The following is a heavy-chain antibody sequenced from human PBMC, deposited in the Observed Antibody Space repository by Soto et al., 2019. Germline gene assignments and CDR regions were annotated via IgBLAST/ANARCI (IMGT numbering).Heavy chain of an antibody. CDR1: GGSISSYY. CDR3: ARDLTVLDYNGSGSYSYGMDV. D-gene: IGHD3-10*01. V-gene: IGHV4-59*01. CDR2: IDYSGST. Sequence: QVQLQESGPGLVKPSETLSLTCTVSGGSISSYYWSWIRQPPGKGLEWIGYIDYSGSTNYNPSLHSRVTISVDPSKHRFSLQLSSVTAAAPAVYYCARDLTVLDYNGSGSYSYGMDVWGQGTTVTVSS. J-gene: IGHJ6*02.